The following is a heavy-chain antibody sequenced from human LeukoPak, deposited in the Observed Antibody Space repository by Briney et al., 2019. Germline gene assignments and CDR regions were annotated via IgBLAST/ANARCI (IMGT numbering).Heavy chain of an antibody. D-gene: IGHD6-19*01. Sequence: GGSLRLSCAASGFTFSTYWMSWVRQAPGKGLEWVANMRQDGGGIYYVDSVKGRFTISRDNAKNSLSLQMNGLRAEDTAVYYCARRVSGREKYFDYWGQGTLVTVSS. CDR1: GFTFSTYW. CDR3: ARRVSGREKYFDY. V-gene: IGHV3-7*01. J-gene: IGHJ4*02. CDR2: MRQDGGGI.